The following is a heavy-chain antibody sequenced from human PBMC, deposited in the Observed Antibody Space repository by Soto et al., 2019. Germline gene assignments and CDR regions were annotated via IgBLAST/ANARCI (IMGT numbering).Heavy chain of an antibody. CDR3: ARVVPAAILYYGMDV. J-gene: IGHJ6*02. CDR2: IIPILGIA. D-gene: IGHD2-2*01. CDR1: GGTFSSYT. V-gene: IGHV1-69*02. Sequence: QVQLVQSGAEVKKPVSSVKVSCKASGGTFSSYTISWVRQAPGQGLEWMGRIIPILGIANYAQKFQGRVTITADKSTSTAYMELSSLRSEDTAVYYCARVVPAAILYYGMDVWGQGTTVTVSS.